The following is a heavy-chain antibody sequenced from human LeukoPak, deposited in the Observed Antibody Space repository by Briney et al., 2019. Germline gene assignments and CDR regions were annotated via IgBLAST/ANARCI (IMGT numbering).Heavy chain of an antibody. D-gene: IGHD6-19*01. CDR3: ANGYSSGIDAFDI. CDR2: INHSGST. Sequence: SETLSLTCAVYGGSFSGYYWSWIRQPPGKGLEWIGEINHSGSTNYNPSLKSRVTISVDTSKNQFSLKLSSVTAADTAVYYCANGYSSGIDAFDIWGQGTMVTVSS. V-gene: IGHV4-34*01. J-gene: IGHJ3*02. CDR1: GGSFSGYY.